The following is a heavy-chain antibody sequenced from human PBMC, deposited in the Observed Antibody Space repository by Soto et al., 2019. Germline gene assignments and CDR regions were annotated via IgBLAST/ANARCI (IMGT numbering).Heavy chain of an antibody. CDR2: IYYSGTT. CDR3: ARGKYSGSYYDWFDP. J-gene: IGHJ5*02. Sequence: SETLSLTCTVAGGSISTFDGSWIRQPPGKGLEWIGYIYYSGTTNYNPSLKSRVTISVDTSKNQFSLKLSSVTAADTAVYYCARGKYSGSYYDWFDPWGQGTLVTVSS. CDR1: GGSISTFD. D-gene: IGHD1-26*01. V-gene: IGHV4-59*01.